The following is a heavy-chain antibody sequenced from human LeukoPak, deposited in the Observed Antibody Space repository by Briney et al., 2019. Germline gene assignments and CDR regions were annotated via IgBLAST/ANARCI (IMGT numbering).Heavy chain of an antibody. Sequence: AGGSLRLSCAASGFTFSSYSMNWVRQAPGKGLEWVANIKQDGSEKYYVDSVKGRFTISRDNAKNSLYLQMNSLRAEDTAVYYCARGPWWLVRGYFDYWGQGTLVTVSS. D-gene: IGHD6-19*01. V-gene: IGHV3-7*01. CDR1: GFTFSSYS. CDR3: ARGPWWLVRGYFDY. J-gene: IGHJ4*02. CDR2: IKQDGSEK.